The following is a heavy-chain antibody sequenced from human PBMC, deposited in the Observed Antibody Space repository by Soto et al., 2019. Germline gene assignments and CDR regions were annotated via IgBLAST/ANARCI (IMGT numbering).Heavy chain of an antibody. V-gene: IGHV1-2*02. CDR3: ARRGEDSDY. CDR2: INPNSGGT. Sequence: SGNVACKSSEYTLTSYYMHMVRQAPGQGLEWMGWINPNSGGTNYAQKFQGRVTMTRDTSISTAYMELSRLRSDDKAVYYCARRGEDSDYWGQGTLVTVSS. D-gene: IGHD3-16*01. J-gene: IGHJ4*02. CDR1: EYTLTSYY.